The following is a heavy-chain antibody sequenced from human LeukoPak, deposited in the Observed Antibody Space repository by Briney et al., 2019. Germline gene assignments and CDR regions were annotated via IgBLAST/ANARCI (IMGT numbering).Heavy chain of an antibody. CDR3: ARARTPGYRRNWFDP. D-gene: IGHD2-15*01. V-gene: IGHV5-51*01. J-gene: IGHJ5*02. CDR1: GYSFTSYW. Sequence: GESLKISCKGSGYSFTSYWIGWVRQMPGKGLEWMGIIYPGDSDTRYSPSFQGQVTISADKSISTAYLQWSSLKASDTAMYYCARARTPGYRRNWFDPWGQGTLVTVSS. CDR2: IYPGDSDT.